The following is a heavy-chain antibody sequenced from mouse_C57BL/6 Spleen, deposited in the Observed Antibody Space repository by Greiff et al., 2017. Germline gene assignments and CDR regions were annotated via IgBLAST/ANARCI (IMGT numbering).Heavy chain of an antibody. V-gene: IGHV1-19*01. CDR3: AILRYITAEVENFDY. J-gene: IGHJ2*01. Sequence: VQLQQSGPVLVKPGASVKMSCKASGYTFTDYYMNWVKQSHGKSLEWIGVINPYNGGTSYNQKFKGKATLPVDKSSSTAYMELHSLTSEDSAVYYCAILRYITAEVENFDYWGQATTLTFSS. CDR1: GYTFTDYY. CDR2: INPYNGGT. D-gene: IGHD1-1*01.